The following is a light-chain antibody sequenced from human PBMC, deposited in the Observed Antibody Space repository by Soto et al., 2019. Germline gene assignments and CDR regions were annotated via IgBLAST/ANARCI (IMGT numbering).Light chain of an antibody. CDR1: SSDVGGYNY. CDR3: SSYAGSNIV. J-gene: IGLJ2*01. V-gene: IGLV2-8*01. CDR2: EVS. Sequence: QSALTQPPSASGSPGQSVTISCTGTSSDVGGYNYVSWYQQHPGKAPKLMIYEVSKWPSGVPDRFSGSKSGNTASLTVSGLQAEDEADYYCSSYAGSNIVFGGGTKLTVL.